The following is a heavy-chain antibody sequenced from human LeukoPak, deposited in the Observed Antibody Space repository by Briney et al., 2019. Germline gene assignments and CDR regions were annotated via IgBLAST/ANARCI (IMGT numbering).Heavy chain of an antibody. CDR2: IYWNGGSS. Sequence: GGSLRLSCAASGFTFDDYAMSWVRQALGKGLEWVSGIYWNGGSSSYADSVKGRFTISRDNAKNSLYLQMNSLRSEDTALYYCARGIAAAGTRYYFDYWGQGTLVTVSS. CDR1: GFTFDDYA. CDR3: ARGIAAAGTRYYFDY. V-gene: IGHV3-20*04. J-gene: IGHJ4*02. D-gene: IGHD6-13*01.